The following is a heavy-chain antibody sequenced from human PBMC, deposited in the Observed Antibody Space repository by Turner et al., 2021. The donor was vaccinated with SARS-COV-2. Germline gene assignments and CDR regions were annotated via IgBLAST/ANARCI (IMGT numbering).Heavy chain of an antibody. CDR2: IYSGGRT. D-gene: IGHD3-22*01. CDR3: ASEQDSSGFVGMDV. J-gene: IGHJ6*02. V-gene: IGHV3-66*01. CDR1: GFTVSSNY. Sequence: EVQLVESGGGLVQPGGSLRLSCAASGFTVSSNYMSWVRQAPGKGLEWVSIIYSGGRTYYADSVKGRFTISRDKSKNTLYLQMNSLRAEDTAVYYCASEQDSSGFVGMDVWGQGTTVTVSS.